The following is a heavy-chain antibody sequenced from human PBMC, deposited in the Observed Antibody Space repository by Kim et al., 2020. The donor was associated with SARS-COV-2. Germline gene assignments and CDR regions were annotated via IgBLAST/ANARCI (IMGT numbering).Heavy chain of an antibody. V-gene: IGHV4-4*09. CDR3: ARTSSSWPRNAFDI. J-gene: IGHJ3*02. D-gene: IGHD6-13*01. Sequence: NPSLKRRVTISVDTSKNQFSLKLSSVTAADTAVYYCARTSSSWPRNAFDIWGQGTMVTVSS.